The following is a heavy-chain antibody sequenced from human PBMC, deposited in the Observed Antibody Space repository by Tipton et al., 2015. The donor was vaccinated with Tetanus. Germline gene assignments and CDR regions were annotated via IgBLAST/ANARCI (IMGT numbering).Heavy chain of an antibody. V-gene: IGHV1-18*01. CDR1: GYTFTSYG. J-gene: IGHJ5*02. CDR3: ARDPRNGIAAAAWFDP. Sequence: QSGAEVKKLGASVKVSCKASGYTFTSYGISWVQQAPGQGLEWMGWISAYNGNTNYAQKLQGRVTMTTDTSTSTAYMELRSLRSDDTAVYYCARDPRNGIAAAAWFDPWGQGTLVTVSS. CDR2: ISAYNGNT. D-gene: IGHD6-13*01.